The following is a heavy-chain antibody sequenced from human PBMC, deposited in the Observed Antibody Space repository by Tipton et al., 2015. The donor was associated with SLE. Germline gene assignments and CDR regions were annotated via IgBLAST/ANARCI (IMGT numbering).Heavy chain of an antibody. CDR2: ISYDGSDK. J-gene: IGHJ3*02. CDR3: AREGEWELSGAFDI. Sequence: SLRLSCAASGFAFSSYGMHWVRQAPGKGLEWVALISYDGSDKYYADSVKGRFTISRDNSKNTLYLQLNSLRAEDTAVYYCAREGEWELSGAFDIWGQGTMVTVSS. D-gene: IGHD1-26*01. CDR1: GFAFSSYG. V-gene: IGHV3-30*03.